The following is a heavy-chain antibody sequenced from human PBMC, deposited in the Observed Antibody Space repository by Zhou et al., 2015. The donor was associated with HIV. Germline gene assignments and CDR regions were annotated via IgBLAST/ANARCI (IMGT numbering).Heavy chain of an antibody. V-gene: IGHV1-69*01. CDR3: ARGETSGRYFDWFYYFDY. CDR2: IMPFVGSA. CDR1: GGVFFKNA. Sequence: QVQLVQSGAEVKKPGSSVKVSCKSSGGVFFKNAINWVRQAPGQGLEWMGGIMPFVGSANYAQKFQGRVTITADESTSTAYMELSSLRSEDTAVYYCARGETSGRYFDWFYYFDYWGQGTLVTVSS. J-gene: IGHJ4*02. D-gene: IGHD3-9*01.